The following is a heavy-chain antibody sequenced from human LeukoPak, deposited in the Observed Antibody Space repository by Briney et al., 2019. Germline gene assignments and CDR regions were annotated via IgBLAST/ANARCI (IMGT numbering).Heavy chain of an antibody. CDR3: ARYYDSSGYYPHDFDY. Sequence: ASVKVSCKASGYTFNRSGISWVRQAPGQGLERMGWISAYNGNTNYAQKLQGRVTMTTDTSTSTAYMELRSLRSDDTAVYYCARYYDSSGYYPHDFDYWGQGTLVTVSS. V-gene: IGHV1-18*01. CDR1: GYTFNRSG. D-gene: IGHD3-22*01. CDR2: ISAYNGNT. J-gene: IGHJ4*02.